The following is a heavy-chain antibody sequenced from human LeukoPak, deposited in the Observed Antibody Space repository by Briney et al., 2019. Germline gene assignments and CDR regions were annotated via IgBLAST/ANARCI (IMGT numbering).Heavy chain of an antibody. CDR3: ARDHGWFGELLPDY. V-gene: IGHV1-18*01. CDR1: GYTFTSYG. Sequence: ASVKVSCKASGYTFTSYGISWVRQVPGQGLEWMGWISAYTGNTNYAQNLQGRVTMTTDTSTRTAYMDLRSLRSDDTAVYYCARDHGWFGELLPDYWGQGTLVTVSS. J-gene: IGHJ4*02. CDR2: ISAYTGNT. D-gene: IGHD3-10*01.